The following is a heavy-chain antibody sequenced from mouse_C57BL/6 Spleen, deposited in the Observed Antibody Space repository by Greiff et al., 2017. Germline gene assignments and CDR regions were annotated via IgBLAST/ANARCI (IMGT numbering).Heavy chain of an antibody. Sequence: VQLQQSGAELMKPGASVKLSCKATGYTFTGYWIEWVKQRPGHGLEWIGEILPGRGSTHYNEKFKGKATFTADTSSNTAYRQLSSLTTEDSAIYYCARRGDGGAWFAYWGQGTLVTVSA. D-gene: IGHD2-13*01. J-gene: IGHJ3*01. CDR3: ARRGDGGAWFAY. CDR1: GYTFTGYW. CDR2: ILPGRGST. V-gene: IGHV1-9*01.